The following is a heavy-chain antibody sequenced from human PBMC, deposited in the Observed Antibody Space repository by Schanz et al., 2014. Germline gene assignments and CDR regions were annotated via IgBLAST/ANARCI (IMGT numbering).Heavy chain of an antibody. CDR1: GYTFTRYY. D-gene: IGHD5-12*01. Sequence: QVQLVQSGAEVKKPGASVKVSCKASGYTFTRYYIHWVRQAPGQGLEWMGWINPNTGGTNFAQKFQGWVTMTRDTSISTAYMELSRLKSDDTAVYYCARAFGGYDPAGALDYWGQGTLVTVSS. CDR3: ARAFGGYDPAGALDY. V-gene: IGHV1-2*04. CDR2: INPNTGGT. J-gene: IGHJ4*02.